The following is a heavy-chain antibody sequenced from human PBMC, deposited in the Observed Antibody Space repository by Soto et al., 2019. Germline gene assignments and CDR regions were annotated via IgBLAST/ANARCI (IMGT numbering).Heavy chain of an antibody. CDR1: GGTFSSYT. V-gene: IGHV1-69*08. D-gene: IGHD4-4*01. J-gene: IGHJ5*02. CDR2: IIPILGIA. Sequence: VQLVQSGAEVKKPGSSVKVSCKASGGTFSSYTISWVRQAPGQGLEWMGRIIPILGIANYAQKFQGRVTITADKSTSTAYMELSSLRSEDTAVYYCARDLHGDYTNFNWFDPWGQGTLVTVSS. CDR3: ARDLHGDYTNFNWFDP.